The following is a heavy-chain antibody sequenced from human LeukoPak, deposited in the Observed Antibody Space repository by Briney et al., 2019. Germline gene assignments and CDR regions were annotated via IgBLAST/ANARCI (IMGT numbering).Heavy chain of an antibody. CDR2: ISSSSSYI. CDR3: AREGFYYDSSGYYY. J-gene: IGHJ4*02. Sequence: GGSLRLCCAASGFTFSSYWMRWVRQAPGKGLEWVSSISSSSSYIYYADSVKGRFTISRDNAKNSLYLQMNSLRAEDTAVYYCAREGFYYDSSGYYYWGQGTLVTVSS. D-gene: IGHD3-22*01. CDR1: GFTFSSYW. V-gene: IGHV3-21*01.